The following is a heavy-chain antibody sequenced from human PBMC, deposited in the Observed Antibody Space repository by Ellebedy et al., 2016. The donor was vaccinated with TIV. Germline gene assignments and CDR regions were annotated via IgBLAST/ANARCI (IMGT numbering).Heavy chain of an antibody. D-gene: IGHD4-17*01. Sequence: SETLSLTXTVSGGSISSSSYFWGWIRQPPGKGLEWIGIIYYSGSTYYNPSLNSRVSISVDTSKNQFSLNLSSVTASDTAVYYCASPLRSTVTTSIYFDYWGQGTLVTVSS. CDR3: ASPLRSTVTTSIYFDY. V-gene: IGHV4-39*01. CDR1: GGSISSSSYF. CDR2: IYYSGST. J-gene: IGHJ4*02.